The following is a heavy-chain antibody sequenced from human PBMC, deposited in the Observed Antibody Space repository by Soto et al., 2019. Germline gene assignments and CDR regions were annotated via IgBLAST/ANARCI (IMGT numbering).Heavy chain of an antibody. Sequence: GGSLRLSCAASGFTFSSYSMNWVRQAPGKGLEWVSYISNSSSTIYYADSVKGRFTISRDNAKNSLYLQMNSLRAEDTAVYYCVYIAAAGTSYFDYWGQGTLVTVSS. CDR1: GFTFSSYS. D-gene: IGHD6-13*01. V-gene: IGHV3-48*01. CDR3: VYIAAAGTSYFDY. CDR2: ISNSSSTI. J-gene: IGHJ4*02.